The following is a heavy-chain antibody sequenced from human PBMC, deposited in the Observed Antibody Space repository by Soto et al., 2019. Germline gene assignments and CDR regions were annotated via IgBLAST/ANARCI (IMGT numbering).Heavy chain of an antibody. CDR1: GFSFSGYY. Sequence: RLSCAASGFSFSGYYMSWIRQAPGKGLEWVSYISFSGDVTHYSDSVEGRFTVSRDNAKKSLYLQMNSLRVEDTAVYYCARENGHPGHNYAMDVWGQGTTVTVSS. CDR3: ARENGHPGHNYAMDV. D-gene: IGHD2-8*01. V-gene: IGHV3-11*01. J-gene: IGHJ6*02. CDR2: ISFSGDVT.